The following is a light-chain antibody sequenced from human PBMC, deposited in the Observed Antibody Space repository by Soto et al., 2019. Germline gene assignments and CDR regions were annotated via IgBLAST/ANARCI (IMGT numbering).Light chain of an antibody. V-gene: IGLV2-23*01. CDR3: CSYAGSSTSVV. J-gene: IGLJ2*01. CDR1: SSDVGSYTL. Sequence: QSVLTQPASVSGSPGQSITISCTGTSSDVGSYTLVSWYQQHPGKAPKLMIYEGSKRPSAVSNRFSGSKSGNTASLTISGLQAEDEADYYCCSYAGSSTSVVFGGGTKLTVL. CDR2: EGS.